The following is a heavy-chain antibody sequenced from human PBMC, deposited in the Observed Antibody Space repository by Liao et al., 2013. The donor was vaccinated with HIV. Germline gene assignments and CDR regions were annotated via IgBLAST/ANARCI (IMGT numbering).Heavy chain of an antibody. D-gene: IGHD3-3*01. CDR3: ARGVLRFLEWSPCWYFDL. CDR2: INHSGST. V-gene: IGHV4-34*01. Sequence: QVQLQQWGAGLLKPSETLSLTCAVYGGSFSGYYWSWIRQPPGKGLEWIGEINHSGSTNYNPSLKSRVTISVDTSKNQFSLKLSSVTAADTAVYYCARGVLRFLEWSPCWYFDLWGRGTLVTVSS. CDR1: GGSFSGYY. J-gene: IGHJ2*01.